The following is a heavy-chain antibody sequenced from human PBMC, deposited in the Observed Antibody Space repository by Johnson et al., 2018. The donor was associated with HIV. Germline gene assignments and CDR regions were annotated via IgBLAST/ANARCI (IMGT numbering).Heavy chain of an antibody. Sequence: VQLVESGGGLVQPGRSLRLSCAASGFTFSSYGMSWVRQAPGKGLEWVSGINWNGGSTGYADSVKGRFTISRDNSKNTLFLQMNTLRAEDTAVYYCARDPGNLHCGGDCYPEDAFDLWGQGTMVTVSS. CDR1: GFTFSSYG. V-gene: IGHV3-20*04. CDR3: ARDPGNLHCGGDCYPEDAFDL. CDR2: INWNGGST. J-gene: IGHJ3*01. D-gene: IGHD2-21*02.